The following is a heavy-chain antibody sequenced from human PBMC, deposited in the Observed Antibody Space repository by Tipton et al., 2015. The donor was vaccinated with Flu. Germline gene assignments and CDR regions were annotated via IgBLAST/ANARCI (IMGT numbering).Heavy chain of an antibody. CDR1: GDSIRSDYF. CDR3: ARRDFSNYVSEPKNWFDT. D-gene: IGHD4-11*01. V-gene: IGHV4-38-2*01. J-gene: IGHJ5*02. CDR2: IHRSGST. Sequence: LRLSCVVSGDSIRSDYFWGWIRQPPGKGLEWIATIHRSGSTKYNPSLKSRVTISVDTSKNQFYLEMRSVTAADMAVYYCARRDFSNYVSEPKNWFDTWGQGTLVTVSS.